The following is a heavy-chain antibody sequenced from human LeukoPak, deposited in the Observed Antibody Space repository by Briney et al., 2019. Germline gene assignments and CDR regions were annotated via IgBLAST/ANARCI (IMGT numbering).Heavy chain of an antibody. J-gene: IGHJ3*02. V-gene: IGHV4-59*01. Sequence: PSETLSLTCTVSGGXISSYYCSWIRQPPGKGLEWIGYIYYSGSTNYNPSLKSRVTISVDTSKNQFSLKLSSVTAADTAVYYCARDRDYGDYDAFDIWGQGTMVTVSS. CDR3: ARDRDYGDYDAFDI. D-gene: IGHD4-17*01. CDR1: GGXISSYY. CDR2: IYYSGST.